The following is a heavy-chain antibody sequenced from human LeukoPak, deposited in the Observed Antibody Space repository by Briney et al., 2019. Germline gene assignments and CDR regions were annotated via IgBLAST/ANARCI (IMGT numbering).Heavy chain of an antibody. Sequence: QTGGSLRLSCAASGFTVSSYEMNWVRQAPGKGLEWVSYISSSGSTIYYADSVKGRFTISRDNAKNSLYLQMNSLRAEDTAVYYCAELGITMIGGVWGKGTTVTISS. CDR3: AELGITMIGGV. CDR1: GFTVSSYE. J-gene: IGHJ6*04. D-gene: IGHD3-10*02. CDR2: ISSSGSTI. V-gene: IGHV3-48*03.